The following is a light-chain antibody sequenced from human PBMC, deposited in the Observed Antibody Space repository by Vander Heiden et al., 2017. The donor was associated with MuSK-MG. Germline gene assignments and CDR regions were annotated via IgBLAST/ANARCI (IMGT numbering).Light chain of an antibody. Sequence: QSALTQPASVSGSPGQSITISCIGTYSDVGAFNFVSWYQQHPGKFPKLLIFEVTKRPSGVPSRFSGSKSGHTASLTISGLQAEDESDYYCSSYTRTHTVVFGGGTKLTVL. V-gene: IGLV2-14*03. J-gene: IGLJ2*01. CDR3: SSYTRTHTVV. CDR1: YSDVGAFNF. CDR2: EVT.